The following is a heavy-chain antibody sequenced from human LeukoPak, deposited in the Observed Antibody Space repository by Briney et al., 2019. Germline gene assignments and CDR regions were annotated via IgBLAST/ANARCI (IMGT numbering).Heavy chain of an antibody. J-gene: IGHJ6*02. CDR3: ARSAVTRGYYYGMDV. V-gene: IGHV1-2*06. CDR2: INPNSGGT. CDR1: GYTFTGYY. D-gene: IGHD4-17*01. Sequence: ASVKVSCKASGYTFTGYYTHWVRQAPGQGLEWMGRINPNSGGTNYAQKFQGRVTMTRDTSISTAYMELSRLRSDDTAVYYCARSAVTRGYYYGMDVWGQGTTVTVSS.